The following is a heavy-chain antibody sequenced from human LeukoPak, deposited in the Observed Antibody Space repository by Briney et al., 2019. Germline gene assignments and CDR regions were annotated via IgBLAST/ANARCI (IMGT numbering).Heavy chain of an antibody. D-gene: IGHD3-3*01. Sequence: SETLSLTCAVYGGSFSGYYWSWIRQPPGKGLEWIGEMNHSGSTNYNPSLKSRVTISVDTSKNQFSLKLSSVTAADTAVYYCARVIDFWSGYYLDNAFYFDYWGQGTLVTVSS. CDR3: ARVIDFWSGYYLDNAFYFDY. V-gene: IGHV4-34*01. CDR1: GGSFSGYY. J-gene: IGHJ4*02. CDR2: MNHSGST.